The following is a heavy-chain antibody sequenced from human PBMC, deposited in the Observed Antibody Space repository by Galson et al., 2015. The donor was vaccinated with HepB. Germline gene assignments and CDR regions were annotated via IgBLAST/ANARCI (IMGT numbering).Heavy chain of an antibody. D-gene: IGHD2-2*01. CDR2: ISGSGGST. CDR3: AKDSRLQLPSTYYYYGMDV. J-gene: IGHJ6*02. V-gene: IGHV3-23*01. CDR1: GFTFSSYT. Sequence: SLRLSCAASGFTFSSYTMSWVRQAPGKGLEWVSAISGSGGSTYYADSVKGRFTISRDNSKNTLYLQMNSLRAEDTAVYYCAKDSRLQLPSTYYYYGMDVWGQGTTVTVSS.